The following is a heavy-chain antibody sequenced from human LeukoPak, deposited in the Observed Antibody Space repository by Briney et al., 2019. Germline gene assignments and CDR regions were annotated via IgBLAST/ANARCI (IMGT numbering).Heavy chain of an antibody. J-gene: IGHJ4*02. V-gene: IGHV3-23*01. CDR1: GFTFSNYA. CDR3: ATRYYYGSGGN. Sequence: GGSLRLSCAASGFTFSNYAMRWVRQAPGKGLEWVSAISGSGGSTYYADSVKGRFTISRDNSKNTLYLQMNSLRAEDTAVYYCATRYYYGSGGNWGQGTLVTVSS. D-gene: IGHD3-10*01. CDR2: ISGSGGST.